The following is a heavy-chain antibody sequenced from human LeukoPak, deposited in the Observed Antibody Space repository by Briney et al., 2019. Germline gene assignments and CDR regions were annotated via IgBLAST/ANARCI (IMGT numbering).Heavy chain of an antibody. D-gene: IGHD5-12*01. J-gene: IGHJ4*02. CDR1: TGSISFYY. V-gene: IGHV4-59*08. Sequence: SETLSLTCTVSTGSISFYYWSWIRQSPGKGLEWIGYIYYSGGTNYNPSLNSRVTVSVDRSKNQFSLKLSSVTAADTAVYYCVRNINGGYDGFDYWGQGTLVTVSS. CDR3: VRNINGGYDGFDY. CDR2: IYYSGGT.